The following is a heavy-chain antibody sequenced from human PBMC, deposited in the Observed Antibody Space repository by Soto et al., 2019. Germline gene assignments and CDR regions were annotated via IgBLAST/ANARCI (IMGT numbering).Heavy chain of an antibody. V-gene: IGHV1-8*01. CDR3: ARGEQYYGSGSYWSVGAWFDP. CDR2: MNPNSGNT. D-gene: IGHD3-10*01. CDR1: GYTFTSYD. Sequence: ASVKVSCKASGYTFTSYDINWVRQATGQGLEWMGWMNPNSGNTGYAQKFQGRVTMTRNTSISTAYMELSSLRSEDTAVYYCARGEQYYGSGSYWSVGAWFDPWGQGTLVTVSS. J-gene: IGHJ5*02.